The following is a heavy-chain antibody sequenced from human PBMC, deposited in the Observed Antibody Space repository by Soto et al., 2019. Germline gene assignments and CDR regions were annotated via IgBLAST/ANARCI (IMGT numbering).Heavy chain of an antibody. Sequence: PGGSLRLSCAVSGFTFSNYAMAWVRQAPGKGLEYVSSITGNGVSTYYAHSVKGRFTISRDNSKNTLYVQMNSLTAEDTAIYYCSKCCASNTRIPTGFDPWGQGTLVTVSS. CDR3: SKCCASNTRIPTGFDP. V-gene: IGHV3-23*01. CDR1: GFTFSNYA. J-gene: IGHJ5*02. D-gene: IGHD3-3*01. CDR2: ITGNGVST.